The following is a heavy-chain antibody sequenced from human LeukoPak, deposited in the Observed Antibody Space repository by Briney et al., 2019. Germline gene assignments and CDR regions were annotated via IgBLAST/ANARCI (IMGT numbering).Heavy chain of an antibody. D-gene: IGHD5-12*01. CDR3: ARLSGYVNY. Sequence: PSETLSLTCAVYGGSFSGYYWSWIRQPPGKGLEWIGEINHSGSTNYNPSFKSRVTISVDTSKNQFSLKLSSVTAADTAVYYCARLSGYVNYWGQGTLVTVSS. J-gene: IGHJ4*02. CDR2: INHSGST. V-gene: IGHV4-34*01. CDR1: GGSFSGYY.